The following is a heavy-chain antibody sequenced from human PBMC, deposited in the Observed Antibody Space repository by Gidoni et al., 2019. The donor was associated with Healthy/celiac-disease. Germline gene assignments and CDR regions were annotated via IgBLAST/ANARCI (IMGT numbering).Heavy chain of an antibody. D-gene: IGHD2-15*01. J-gene: IGHJ4*02. Sequence: EVQLVESGGGLVKPGGSLRLSCAASGFTFSHYSMNWVRQAPGKGLAWVSSLSSSSSYIDDAASVKGRFTISRDNAKNSLYLQMNSLRAEDTAVYYCARDGGDYCSGGSCYPNGYWGQGTLVAVSS. CDR1: GFTFSHYS. CDR3: ARDGGDYCSGGSCYPNGY. V-gene: IGHV3-21*01. CDR2: LSSSSSYI.